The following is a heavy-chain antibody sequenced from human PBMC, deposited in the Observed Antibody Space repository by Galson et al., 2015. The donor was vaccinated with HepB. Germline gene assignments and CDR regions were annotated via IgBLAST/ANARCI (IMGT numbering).Heavy chain of an antibody. CDR1: GFTFSSYG. CDR2: IWYDGSNK. V-gene: IGHV3-33*01. Sequence: SLRLSCAASGFTFSSYGMHWVRQAPGKGLEWVAVIWYDGSNKYYADSVKGRFTISRDNSKNTLYLQMNSLRAEDTAVYYCARDSQYHYYGSGSLRFDPWGQGTLVTVSS. CDR3: ARDSQYHYYGSGSLRFDP. D-gene: IGHD3-10*01. J-gene: IGHJ5*02.